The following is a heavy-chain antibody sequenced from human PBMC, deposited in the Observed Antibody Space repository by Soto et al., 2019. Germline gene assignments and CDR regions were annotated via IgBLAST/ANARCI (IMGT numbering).Heavy chain of an antibody. Sequence: EVQLVESGGGLVQPGGSLRLSCAASGFTFSNYSMRWVGPAPGKGLEWVSIVSGCRTNIYYADSVKGRFTISRDNTKNSPYLKMNSMRDEDTAADYCAGDYDSWSGYAIYYFDHWGQGTLVTVSS. V-gene: IGHV3-48*02. CDR2: VSGCRTNI. J-gene: IGHJ4*02. CDR3: AGDYDSWSGYAIYYFDH. CDR1: GFTFSNYS. D-gene: IGHD3-3*01.